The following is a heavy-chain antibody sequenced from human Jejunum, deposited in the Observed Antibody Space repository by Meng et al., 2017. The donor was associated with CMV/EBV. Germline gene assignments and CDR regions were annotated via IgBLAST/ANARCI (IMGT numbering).Heavy chain of an antibody. CDR2: VIPLIGKP. CDR3: TRAPKEQLVVPLEP. D-gene: IGHD6-13*01. Sequence: SGANFISFDISWVRQAPGQGLEWMGGVIPLIGKPRYAQKFQDRLTITADRSTTTVYMELSSLTHADTAVYFCTRAPKEQLVVPLEPWGQGTLVTVSS. CDR1: GANFISFD. V-gene: IGHV1-69*06. J-gene: IGHJ5*02.